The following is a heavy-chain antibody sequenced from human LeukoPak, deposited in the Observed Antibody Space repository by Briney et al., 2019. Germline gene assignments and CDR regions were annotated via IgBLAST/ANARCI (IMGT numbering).Heavy chain of an antibody. V-gene: IGHV4-30-4*08. J-gene: IGHJ5*02. CDR2: IYYSGST. Sequence: SETLSLTCTVSGGSISSGDYYWSWIRQPPGKGLEWIGYIYYSGSTYYNPSLKSRVTISVDTSKNQFSLKLSSVTAADTAVYYCARGYPPGIVVVVAEPASKNNWFDPWGQGTLVTVSS. CDR1: GGSISSGDYY. D-gene: IGHD2-15*01. CDR3: ARGYPPGIVVVVAEPASKNNWFDP.